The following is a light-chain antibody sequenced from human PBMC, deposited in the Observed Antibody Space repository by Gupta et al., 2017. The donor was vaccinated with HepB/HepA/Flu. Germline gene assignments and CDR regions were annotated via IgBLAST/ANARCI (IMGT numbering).Light chain of an antibody. V-gene: IGLV1-40*01. CDR1: SPNIGAGYD. CDR3: QSYDSSLSGSGV. CDR2: GNS. J-gene: IGLJ2*01. Sequence: QSVLTQPPSVSGAPGQRVTISCTGSSPNIGAGYDVHWYQQLPGTAPNLLIYGNSNRPSGVPDRFSGSKSGTSASLAITGLQAEDEADYYFQSYDSSLSGSGVFGGGTKLTVL.